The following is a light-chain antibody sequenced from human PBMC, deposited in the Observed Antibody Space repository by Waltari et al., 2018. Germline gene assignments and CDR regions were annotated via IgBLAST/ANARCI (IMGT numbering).Light chain of an antibody. CDR1: SRDVRGYYY. CDR3: SSYSGFNNIYV. J-gene: IGLJ1*01. V-gene: IGLV2-8*01. Sequence: QSALTQPPSASGSPGQSVTIPCTGTSRDVRGYYYVPWYQQSPGKPPKLLIFEVSKRPSEVPDRFSGSKSGNTASLTVSGLQAEDEADYFCSSYSGFNNIYVFGTGTKVTVL. CDR2: EVS.